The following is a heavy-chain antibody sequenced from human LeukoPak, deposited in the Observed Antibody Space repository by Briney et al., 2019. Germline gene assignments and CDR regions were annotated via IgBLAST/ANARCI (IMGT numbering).Heavy chain of an antibody. V-gene: IGHV3-23*01. Sequence: GGSLRLSCAASGFTFSHYAMTWVRQAPGKGLELVSAISGSGGSTYNADYVKGRSTISRDNSKNTLYLQMNSLRAEDTAVYYCARDPLSDDFWSGYSGYWGQGTLVTVSS. CDR1: GFTFSHYA. CDR2: ISGSGGST. CDR3: ARDPLSDDFWSGYSGY. J-gene: IGHJ4*02. D-gene: IGHD3-3*01.